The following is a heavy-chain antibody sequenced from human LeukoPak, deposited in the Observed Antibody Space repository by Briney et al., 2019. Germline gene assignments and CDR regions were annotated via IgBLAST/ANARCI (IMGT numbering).Heavy chain of an antibody. D-gene: IGHD2-15*01. Sequence: SGPTLVNPTQTLTLTCTFSGFSLSTSGMCLSWIRQPPGKALEWLARIDWDDNKYYSTSLKTRLTISKDTSKNQVVLTMTNMDPVDTASYYCARIRGYCSGGSCPTRYKYYYYYMDVWGKGTTVTVSS. CDR3: ARIRGYCSGGSCPTRYKYYYYYMDV. V-gene: IGHV2-70*11. J-gene: IGHJ6*03. CDR2: IDWDDNK. CDR1: GFSLSTSGMC.